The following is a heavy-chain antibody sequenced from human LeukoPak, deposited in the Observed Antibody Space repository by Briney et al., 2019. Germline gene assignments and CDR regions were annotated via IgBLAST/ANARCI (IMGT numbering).Heavy chain of an antibody. Sequence: GGSLRLSCAASGFTFSSYAMSWVRQAPGKGLEWVSAISGSGGSTYYADSVKGRFTISRDNSKNTLYLQMNSLRAEDTAVYYCAKGLRLGELSLSFDYWGQGTLVTVSS. V-gene: IGHV3-23*01. CDR2: ISGSGGST. CDR3: AKGLRLGELSLSFDY. D-gene: IGHD3-16*02. CDR1: GFTFSSYA. J-gene: IGHJ4*02.